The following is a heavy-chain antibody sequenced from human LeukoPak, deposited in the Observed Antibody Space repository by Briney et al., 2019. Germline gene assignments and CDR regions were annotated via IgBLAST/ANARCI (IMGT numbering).Heavy chain of an antibody. Sequence: PGGSLRLSCAASGFTFSSYAMSWVRQAPGKGLEWVSAISGSGGSTYYADSVKGRFTISRDNSKNTLYLQMNSLRAEDTAVYYCAKQYDVLLWFGAESFGDFDYWGQGTLVTVSS. J-gene: IGHJ4*02. V-gene: IGHV3-23*01. CDR1: GFTFSSYA. CDR3: AKQYDVLLWFGAESFGDFDY. D-gene: IGHD3-10*01. CDR2: ISGSGGST.